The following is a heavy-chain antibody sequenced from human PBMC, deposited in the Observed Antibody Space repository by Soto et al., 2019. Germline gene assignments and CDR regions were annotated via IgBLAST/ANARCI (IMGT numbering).Heavy chain of an antibody. CDR1: GFTFSSYA. J-gene: IGHJ3*02. D-gene: IGHD2-15*01. V-gene: IGHV3-30-3*01. Sequence: QVQLVESGGGVVQPGRSLRLSCAASGFTFSSYAMHWVRQAPGKGLEWVAAISYDGSNKYYADSVKGRFTISRDNSKNTLYLQMNSLRAEDTAVYYCARDQVEMDAFDIWGQGTMVTVSS. CDR3: ARDQVEMDAFDI. CDR2: ISYDGSNK.